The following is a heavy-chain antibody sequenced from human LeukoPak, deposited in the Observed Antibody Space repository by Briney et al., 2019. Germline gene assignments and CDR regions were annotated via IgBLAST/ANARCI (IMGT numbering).Heavy chain of an antibody. V-gene: IGHV1-69*13. CDR1: GGTFSSYA. Sequence: ASVKVSCKASGGTFSSYAISWVRQAPGQGLEWMGGIIPIFGTANYAQKFQGRVTITADESTSTAYMELSSLRSEDTAVYYCALRRPAFGVVTVYHFGLEFDPWGQGTLVTVSS. J-gene: IGHJ5*02. CDR3: ALRRPAFGVVTVYHFGLEFDP. D-gene: IGHD3-3*01. CDR2: IIPIFGTA.